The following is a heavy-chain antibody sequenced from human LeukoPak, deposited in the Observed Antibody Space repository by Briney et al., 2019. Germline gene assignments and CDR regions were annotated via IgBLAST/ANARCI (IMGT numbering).Heavy chain of an antibody. CDR2: TYYSGGNT. D-gene: IGHD2-2*01. CDR3: AKDQGQAVVPRRFDN. CDR1: GFMFSNFA. J-gene: IGHJ4*02. V-gene: IGHV3-23*01. Sequence: PGGSLRLSCAASGFMFSNFAMSWVRQAPGKGLEWVSTTYYSGGNTYSADSVKGRFTISRDNAKNTLYLQMNSLGAEDTAVYYCAKDQGQAVVPRRFDNWGQGTLVTVSS.